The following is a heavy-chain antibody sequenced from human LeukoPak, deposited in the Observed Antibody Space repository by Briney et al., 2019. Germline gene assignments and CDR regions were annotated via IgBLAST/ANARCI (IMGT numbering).Heavy chain of an antibody. D-gene: IGHD1-26*01. J-gene: IGHJ4*02. CDR1: GFTVSSNS. CDR2: IYSDNT. Sequence: SGGSLRLSCTASGFTVSSNSMSWVRQAPGKGLEWVSFIYSDNTHYSDSVKGRFTISRDNSKNTLYLQMNSLRAEDTAVYYCARVVGATRYFDYWGQGTLVTVSS. CDR3: ARVVGATRYFDY. V-gene: IGHV3-53*05.